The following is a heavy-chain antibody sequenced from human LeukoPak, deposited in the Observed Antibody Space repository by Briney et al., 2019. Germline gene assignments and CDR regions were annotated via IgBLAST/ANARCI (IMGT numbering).Heavy chain of an antibody. Sequence: PGGSLRLSCAASGFTFSIYSMFWVRQAPGKGLEWVGRIKSKTDGGTTDYAAPVKGRFTISRDDSKNTLYLQMNSLKTEDTAVYYCTTESIAAAGLDYWGQGTLVTVSS. J-gene: IGHJ4*02. CDR2: IKSKTDGGTT. CDR3: TTESIAAAGLDY. D-gene: IGHD6-13*01. CDR1: GFTFSIYS. V-gene: IGHV3-15*01.